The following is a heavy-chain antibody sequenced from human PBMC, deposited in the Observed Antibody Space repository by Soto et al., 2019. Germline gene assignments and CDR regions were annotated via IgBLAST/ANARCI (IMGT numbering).Heavy chain of an antibody. CDR1: GVSISSHY. J-gene: IGHJ4*02. D-gene: IGHD3-22*01. V-gene: IGHV4-59*08. CDR3: ARGFYDSEGYSKPFDN. Sequence: QVQLQESGPGLVRPSETLSLTCTVSGVSISSHYWSWIRQPPGKGLEWIAYMHHSGSTNYNPSLRGRVTGPIDTYKSQVSLRLSSVTAADTAVYYCARGFYDSEGYSKPFDNWGQGTLVTVSS. CDR2: MHHSGST.